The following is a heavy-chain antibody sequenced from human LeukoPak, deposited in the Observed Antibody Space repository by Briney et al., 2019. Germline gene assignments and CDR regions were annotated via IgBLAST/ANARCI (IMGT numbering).Heavy chain of an antibody. CDR3: ARDIYYDSSGYYGVEYFQH. J-gene: IGHJ1*01. CDR2: IYYSGST. Sequence: PSETLSLTCTVSGGSISSSSYYWGWIRQPPGKGLEWIGSIYYSGSTYYNPSLKSRVTISVDTSKNQFSLKLSSVTAADTAVYYCARDIYYDSSGYYGVEYFQHWGQGTLVTVSS. CDR1: GGSISSSSYY. D-gene: IGHD3-22*01. V-gene: IGHV4-39*07.